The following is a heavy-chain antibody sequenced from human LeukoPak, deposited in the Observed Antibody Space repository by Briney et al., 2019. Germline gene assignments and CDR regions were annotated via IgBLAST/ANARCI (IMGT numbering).Heavy chain of an antibody. J-gene: IGHJ6*02. Sequence: PGGSLRLSCAASGFTFSSYAMSWVRQAPGKGLEWVSAISGSGGSTYYADSVKGRFTISRDNSKNTLYLQMSSLRAEDTAVYYCARDGLEAIVATTDYYYYGMDVWGQGTTVTVSS. CDR3: ARDGLEAIVATTDYYYYGMDV. D-gene: IGHD5-12*01. CDR1: GFTFSSYA. V-gene: IGHV3-23*01. CDR2: ISGSGGST.